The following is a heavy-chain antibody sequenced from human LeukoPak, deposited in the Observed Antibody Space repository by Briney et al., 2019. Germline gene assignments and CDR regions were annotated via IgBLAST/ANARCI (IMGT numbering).Heavy chain of an antibody. D-gene: IGHD2-2*01. CDR1: GGSFSGYY. Sequence: SETLSLTCAVYGGSFSGYYWSWIRQPPGNGLEWIGEINHSGSTNYNPSLKSRVTISGDTSKNQFSLKLSSVTAADTAVYYCARVRRPAAMLGHYYYYYMDVWGKGTTVTVSS. J-gene: IGHJ6*03. CDR3: ARVRRPAAMLGHYYYYYMDV. V-gene: IGHV4-34*01. CDR2: INHSGST.